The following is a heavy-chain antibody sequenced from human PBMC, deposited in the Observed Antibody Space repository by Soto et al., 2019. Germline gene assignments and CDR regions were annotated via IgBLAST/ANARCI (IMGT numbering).Heavy chain of an antibody. CDR1: GYTFTSYA. V-gene: IGHV1-3*05. J-gene: IGHJ4*02. Sequence: QVQLVQSGAEEKKPGASVKVSCKASGYTFTSYAMHWVRQAPGQRLEWMGWINAGNGNTKYSQKFQGRATITRDTSSSIAYMELSRLRSEGTAVYDCARSIVVATALDYGGQGTLFTVSS. CDR2: INAGNGNT. D-gene: IGHD2-21*02. CDR3: ARSIVVATALDY.